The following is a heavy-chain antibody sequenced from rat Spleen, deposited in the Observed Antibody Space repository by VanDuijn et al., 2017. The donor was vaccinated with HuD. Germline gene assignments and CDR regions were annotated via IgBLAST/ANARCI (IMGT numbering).Heavy chain of an antibody. J-gene: IGHJ3*01. Sequence: EVQLVESGGGLVQPGSPLKLSCAASGFSFSSNWLNWIRQAPGKGLEWIASINPDGSSTYYPYTVKGRFVISKDNAKNTGSLQMNNLRSEDTAIYYCTSRGSNYRNWFATWGQGTLVTVSS. CDR1: GFSFSSNW. V-gene: IGHV5-35*01. CDR2: INPDGSST. D-gene: IGHD1-10*01. CDR3: TSRGSNYRNWFAT.